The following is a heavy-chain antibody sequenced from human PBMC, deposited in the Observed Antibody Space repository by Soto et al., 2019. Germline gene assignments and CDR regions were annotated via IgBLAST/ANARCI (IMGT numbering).Heavy chain of an antibody. V-gene: IGHV4-59*11. CDR1: GCSISSHY. CDR2: IYYSGFT. CDR3: ARDQNSSGYLDY. Sequence: PSETLALTCTVSGCSISSHYWSWIRQPPGRGLEWIGYIYYSGFTDYNPSLKSRVTISEDTSKNQFSLRLTSVTAADTAVYYCARDQNSSGYLDYWGQG. D-gene: IGHD3-22*01. J-gene: IGHJ4*02.